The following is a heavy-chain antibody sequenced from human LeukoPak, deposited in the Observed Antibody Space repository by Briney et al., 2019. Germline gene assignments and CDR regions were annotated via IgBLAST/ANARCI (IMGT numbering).Heavy chain of an antibody. J-gene: IGHJ4*02. CDR1: GFTFSGYS. V-gene: IGHV3-21*01. CDR3: ARTGRLWYPFDY. CDR2: ISSSSSYI. D-gene: IGHD5-18*01. Sequence: GGSLRLSCAASGFTFSGYSMNWVRQAPGKGLEWVSSISSSSSYIYYADSVKGRFTISRDNAKNSLYLQMNSLRAEDTAVYYCARTGRLWYPFDYWGQGTLVTVSS.